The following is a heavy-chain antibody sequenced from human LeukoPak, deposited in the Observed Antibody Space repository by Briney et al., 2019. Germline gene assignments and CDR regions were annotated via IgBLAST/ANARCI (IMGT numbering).Heavy chain of an antibody. J-gene: IGHJ4*02. CDR1: GYTFTSYD. CDR3: ARGPMISTY. D-gene: IGHD3-22*01. V-gene: IGHV1-8*01. Sequence: ASVKVSCKASGYTFTSYDINWVRQAAGQGLEWMGWMNPNSGNTGYAQKFQGRVTMTRDTSITTAYMELNNLRYEDTAVYYCARGPMISTYWGQGTLVTDSS. CDR2: MNPNSGNT.